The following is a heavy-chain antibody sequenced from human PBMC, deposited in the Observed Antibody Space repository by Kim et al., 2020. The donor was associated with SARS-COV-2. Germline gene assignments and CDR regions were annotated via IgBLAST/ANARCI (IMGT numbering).Heavy chain of an antibody. J-gene: IGHJ6*02. CDR2: IKPNSGGT. Sequence: ASVKVSCKASGYTFTGYYMHWVRQAPGQGLEWMGWIKPNSGGTNYAQKFQGWVTMTRDTSISTAYMELSRLRSDDTAVYYCAREGATVNYYGMDVWGQGTTVTVSS. CDR3: AREGATVNYYGMDV. CDR1: GYTFTGYY. D-gene: IGHD4-4*01. V-gene: IGHV1-2*04.